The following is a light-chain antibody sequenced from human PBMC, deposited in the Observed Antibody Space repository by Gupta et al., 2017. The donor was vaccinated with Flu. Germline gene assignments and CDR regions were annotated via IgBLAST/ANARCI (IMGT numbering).Light chain of an antibody. CDR2: QAS. CDR3: QQYSSYST. Sequence: DIQMTQSPSTLSASVGDSGTITCRASQSITSWLAWYQQKPGKAPKLLIYQASTLGSGVPSRFSGSGSGTEFTLTITSLQPDDFATYYCQQYSSYSTFGQGTKVE. J-gene: IGKJ1*01. CDR1: QSITSW. V-gene: IGKV1-5*03.